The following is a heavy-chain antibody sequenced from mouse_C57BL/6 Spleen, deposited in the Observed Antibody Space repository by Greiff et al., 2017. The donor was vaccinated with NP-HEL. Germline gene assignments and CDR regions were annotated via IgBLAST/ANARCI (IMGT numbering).Heavy chain of an antibody. CDR2: IWSGGST. Sequence: VKLMESGPGLVQPSQSLSITCTVSGFSLTSYGVHWVRQSPGTGLEWLGVIWSGGSTDYNAAFISRLSISKDNSKSQVFFKMNSLQADDTAIYYCARPTGSLYAMDYWGQGTSVTVSS. D-gene: IGHD4-1*01. CDR1: GFSLTSYG. CDR3: ARPTGSLYAMDY. J-gene: IGHJ4*01. V-gene: IGHV2-2*01.